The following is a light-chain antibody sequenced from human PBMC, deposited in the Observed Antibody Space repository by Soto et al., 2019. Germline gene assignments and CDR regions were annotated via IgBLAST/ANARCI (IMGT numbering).Light chain of an antibody. CDR1: QSDSSSY. Sequence: VLPQAPGTLSLSPGEGGIRSCRGMQSDSSSYLAWYQQKPGQAPRLLIYGASTRAISIAARCSGSGSGTAFTLTISSLVPEDAAIYYCQQSHIWPPMTFGQGTRLEIK. CDR2: GAS. V-gene: IGKV3-20*01. J-gene: IGKJ5*01. CDR3: QQSHIWPPMT.